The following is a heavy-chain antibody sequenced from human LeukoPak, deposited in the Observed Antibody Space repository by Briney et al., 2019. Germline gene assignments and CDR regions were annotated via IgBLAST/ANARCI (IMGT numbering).Heavy chain of an antibody. CDR1: GFTFSSYS. V-gene: IGHV3-7*01. Sequence: PGGSLRLSCAASGFTFSSYSMNWVRQAPGKGLEWVANIKQDGSDKYYVDSVKGRFSISRDNAKNSLYLQMNSLRVEDTAVYYCARGSWYGFYWGQGALVTVSS. CDR2: IKQDGSDK. D-gene: IGHD6-13*01. CDR3: ARGSWYGFY. J-gene: IGHJ4*02.